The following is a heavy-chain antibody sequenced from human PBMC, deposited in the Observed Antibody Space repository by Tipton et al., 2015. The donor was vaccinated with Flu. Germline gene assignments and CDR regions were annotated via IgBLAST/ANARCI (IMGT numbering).Heavy chain of an antibody. D-gene: IGHD3-22*01. CDR1: GDSIISSSYL. Sequence: TLSLTCTVSGDSIISSSYLWNWIRQPAGKGLEWIGRIYINGGTKYNPSLKGRVTISLDTSKNQFSMKLSSVTAADTAMYYCARDPLDVSSGYYYDYYYGMDVWGPGAAVTVSS. CDR2: IYINGGT. V-gene: IGHV4-61*02. J-gene: IGHJ6*02. CDR3: ARDPLDVSSGYYYDYYYGMDV.